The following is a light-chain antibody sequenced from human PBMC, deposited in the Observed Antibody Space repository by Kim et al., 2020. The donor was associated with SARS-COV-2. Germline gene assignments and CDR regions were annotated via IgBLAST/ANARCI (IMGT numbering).Light chain of an antibody. CDR2: YDS. CDR1: NIGSKS. CDR3: QVWDSSSDHHYV. V-gene: IGLV3-21*04. Sequence: GKTAGINCGGNNIGSKSVHRYQQEPGQAPVLVIYYDSDRHSGIPERFSGCNAGNTASLTISRVEAGDEADYYCQVWDSSSDHHYVFGTGTKVTVL. J-gene: IGLJ1*01.